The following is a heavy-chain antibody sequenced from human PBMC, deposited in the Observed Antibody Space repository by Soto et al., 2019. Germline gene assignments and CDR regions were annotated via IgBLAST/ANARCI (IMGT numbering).Heavy chain of an antibody. V-gene: IGHV3-30-3*01. D-gene: IGHD3-9*01. CDR3: ARAGDDILTGYQFSFDY. CDR1: GFTFSSYA. CDR2: ISYDGSNK. Sequence: PGGSLRLSCAASGFTFSSYAMHWVRQAPGKGLEWVAVISYDGSNKYYADSVKGRFTISRDNSKNTLYLQMNSLRAEDTAVYYCARAGDDILTGYQFSFDYWGQGTLVTVSS. J-gene: IGHJ4*02.